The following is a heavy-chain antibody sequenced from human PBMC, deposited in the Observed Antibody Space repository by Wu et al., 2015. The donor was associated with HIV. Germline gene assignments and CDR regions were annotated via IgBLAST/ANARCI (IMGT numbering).Heavy chain of an antibody. CDR3: ASPRSPGFSSAWPTYFDY. D-gene: IGHD6-19*01. Sequence: QVQLVQFGAEVKKPGSSVKITCKASGDGFTSYAVSWVRQAPGQGLEWMGGINPLFGTTKHTQKFQDRVTFTTDESTSTAYMRLSSLRSEDTAVYYCASPRSPGFSSAWPTYFDYWGQGTLVTVSS. V-gene: IGHV1-69*05. CDR2: INPLFGTT. CDR1: GDGFTSYA. J-gene: IGHJ4*02.